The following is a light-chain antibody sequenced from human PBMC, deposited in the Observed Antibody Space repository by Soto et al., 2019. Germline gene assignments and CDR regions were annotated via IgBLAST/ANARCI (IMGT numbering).Light chain of an antibody. CDR2: GAS. CDR1: QTVSRS. V-gene: IGKV3-15*01. CDR3: QQYDDWPPSYT. Sequence: EIVMTQSPDTLSVSPGETATLSCRASQTVSRSLAWYQHKPGQAPRLLIYGASSRATGIPARFSGSGSGTAFTLTISSLQSEDSAVYYCQQYDDWPPSYTFGQGTKLEIK. J-gene: IGKJ2*01.